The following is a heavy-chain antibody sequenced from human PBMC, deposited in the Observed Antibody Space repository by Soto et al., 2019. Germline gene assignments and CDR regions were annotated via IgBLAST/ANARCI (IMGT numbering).Heavy chain of an antibody. D-gene: IGHD4-4*01. CDR1: GFPFSTYA. CDR2: ISPTGGST. V-gene: IGHV3-23*01. J-gene: IGHJ4*02. CDR3: AKAKRGILPTTTGGLDY. Sequence: ESGGNLVQPGGSLRLSCAGSGFPFSTYAVSWVRQTPGKGLEWVSAISPTGGSTYYAASVRGRFTISRDNSKNTVFLQMSGLRAEDTAIYYCAKAKRGILPTTTGGLDYWGQGTVLSVSS.